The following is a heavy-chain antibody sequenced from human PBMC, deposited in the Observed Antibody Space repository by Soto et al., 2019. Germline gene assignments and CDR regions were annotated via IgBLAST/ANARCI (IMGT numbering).Heavy chain of an antibody. CDR2: IYWDDDK. J-gene: IGHJ4*02. CDR1: GFSLTGSGVG. V-gene: IGHV2-5*02. D-gene: IGHD3-3*01. Sequence: QITLKESGPTLVKPTQTLTLTCTFSGFSLTGSGVGVGWIRQPPGKALEWLALIYWDDDKRYSPSLKSRLTTPXXXSXXQVALTVTTMDPVDTATYYCARFLWSATSLYYFVYWGQGTLVTVSS. CDR3: ARFLWSATSLYYFVY.